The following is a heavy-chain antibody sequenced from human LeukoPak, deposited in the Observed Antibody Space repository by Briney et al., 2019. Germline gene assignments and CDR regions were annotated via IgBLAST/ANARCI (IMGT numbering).Heavy chain of an antibody. D-gene: IGHD3-10*02. CDR1: GFTFSSYG. CDR2: ISSSGSTI. J-gene: IGHJ6*04. CDR3: AELGITMIGGV. Sequence: GGSLRLSCAASGFTFSSYGMHWVRQAPGKGLEWVSYISSSGSTIYYADSVKGGFTISRDNAKNSLYLQMNSLRAEDTAVYYCAELGITMIGGVWGKGTTVTISS. V-gene: IGHV3-48*04.